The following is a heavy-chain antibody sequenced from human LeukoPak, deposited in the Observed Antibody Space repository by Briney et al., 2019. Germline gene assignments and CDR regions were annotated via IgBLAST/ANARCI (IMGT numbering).Heavy chain of an antibody. Sequence: PSETLSLTCTVSGGSISSSSYYWGWIRQPPGKGLEWIGSIYYSGSTYYNPSLKSRVTISVDTSKNQFSLKLSSVTAAGTAVYYCATAAGLYNWFDPWGQGTLVTVSS. D-gene: IGHD6-13*01. V-gene: IGHV4-39*07. CDR1: GGSISSSSYY. CDR3: ATAAGLYNWFDP. CDR2: IYYSGST. J-gene: IGHJ5*02.